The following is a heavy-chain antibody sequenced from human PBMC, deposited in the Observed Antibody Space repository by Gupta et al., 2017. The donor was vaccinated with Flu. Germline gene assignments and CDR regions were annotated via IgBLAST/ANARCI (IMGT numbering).Heavy chain of an antibody. CDR1: AGTFSSYA. D-gene: IGHD6-13*01. J-gene: IGHJ4*02. V-gene: IGHV1-69*01. Sequence: QVQLVQSGAEVKKPGSSVKVSCKASAGTFSSYAIRWVRQAPGQGLELMGGIIPIFGTANYEQKFQGRVTITGDESTSTAYMELSSLRSEDTAVYYCASIAAAGTKVYFDYWGQGTLVTVSS. CDR3: ASIAAAGTKVYFDY. CDR2: IIPIFGTA.